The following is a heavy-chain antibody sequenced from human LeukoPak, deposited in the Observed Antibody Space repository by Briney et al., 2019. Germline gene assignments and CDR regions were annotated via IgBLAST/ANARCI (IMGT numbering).Heavy chain of an antibody. CDR3: AKPRTVDIVATEPFDY. J-gene: IGHJ4*02. Sequence: GGSLRLSCAASGFTFSSYGMHWVRQAPGKGLEWVAVIWYDGGNKYYADSVKGRFTISRDNSKNTLYLQMNSLRAEDTAVYYCAKPRTVDIVATEPFDYWGQGTLVTVSS. CDR2: IWYDGGNK. V-gene: IGHV3-33*06. D-gene: IGHD5-12*01. CDR1: GFTFSSYG.